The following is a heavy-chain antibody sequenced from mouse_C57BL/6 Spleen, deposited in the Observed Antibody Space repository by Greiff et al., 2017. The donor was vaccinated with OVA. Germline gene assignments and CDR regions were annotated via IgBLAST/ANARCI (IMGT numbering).Heavy chain of an antibody. Sequence: QVQLQQPGAELVRPGTSVKLSCKASGYTFTSYWMHWVKQRPGQGLEWIGVIDPSDSYTNSNQQFKGKATLTVDTSSSTAYMQLIILTSEDAAVYYFERGYYGSGGYAMDYWGQGTSVTVSS. V-gene: IGHV1-59*01. CDR3: ERGYYGSGGYAMDY. J-gene: IGHJ4*01. CDR2: IDPSDSYT. D-gene: IGHD1-1*01. CDR1: GYTFTSYW.